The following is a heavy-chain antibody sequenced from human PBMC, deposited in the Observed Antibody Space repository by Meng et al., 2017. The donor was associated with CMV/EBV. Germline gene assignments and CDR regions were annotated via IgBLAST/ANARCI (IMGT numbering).Heavy chain of an antibody. CDR3: ARGGDSSVNTKRDYYYGMDV. CDR2: IYYSGST. J-gene: IGHJ6*02. V-gene: IGHV4-39*07. D-gene: IGHD3-22*01. Sequence: GSLRLSCTVSGGSISSSSYYWGWIRQPPGKGLEWIGSIYYSGSTYYNPSLKSRVTISVDTSKNQFSLKLSPVTAADTAVYYCARGGDSSVNTKRDYYYGMDVWSQGTTVTVSS. CDR1: GGSISSSSYY.